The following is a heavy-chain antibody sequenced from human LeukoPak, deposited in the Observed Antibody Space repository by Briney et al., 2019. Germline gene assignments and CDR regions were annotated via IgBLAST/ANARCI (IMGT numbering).Heavy chain of an antibody. V-gene: IGHV1-46*01. CDR1: GYTFTSYY. J-gene: IGHJ5*02. CDR3: ARAGEQQLTRGWFDP. Sequence: ASVKVSCKASGYTFTSYYMHWVRQAPGQGLEWMGIINPSGGSTSYAQKFQGRVTMTRDMSTSTVYMELSSLRSEDTAVYYCARAGEQQLTRGWFDPWGQGTLVAVSS. CDR2: INPSGGST. D-gene: IGHD6-13*01.